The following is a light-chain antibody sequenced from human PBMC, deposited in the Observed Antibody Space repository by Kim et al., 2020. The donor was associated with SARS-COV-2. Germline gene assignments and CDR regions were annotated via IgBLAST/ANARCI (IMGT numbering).Light chain of an antibody. V-gene: IGLV3-21*04. CDR2: YDS. CDR3: QVWDSSSDHYV. J-gene: IGLJ1*01. Sequence: APGEQDTRAGGGNNHGDTSWHQYQQKPGQAPVMYINYDSDRPSGIPERFSGSDTGNTATLTSSRVAAGDEADYYCQVWDSSSDHYVFGTGTKVTVL. CDR1: NHGDTS.